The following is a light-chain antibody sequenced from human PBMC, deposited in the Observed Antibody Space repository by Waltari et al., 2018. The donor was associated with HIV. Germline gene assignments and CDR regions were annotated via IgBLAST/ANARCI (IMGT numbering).Light chain of an antibody. V-gene: IGKV3-15*01. CDR1: QSVTNN. Sequence: DIVMTQSPATLSVSPGDRATLSCRASQSVTNNLAWYQQKPGQAPRLLIFGASARASGVPARFSASGSGTVFTLTISSLQPEDSAVYYCQQYNSGPPLTFGQGTRVEIK. CDR2: GAS. CDR3: QQYNSGPPLT. J-gene: IGKJ5*01.